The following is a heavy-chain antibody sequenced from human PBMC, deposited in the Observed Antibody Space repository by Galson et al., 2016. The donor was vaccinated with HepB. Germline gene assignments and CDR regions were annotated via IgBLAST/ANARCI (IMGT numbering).Heavy chain of an antibody. CDR2: MHHSGNT. J-gene: IGHJ4*02. Sequence: SETLSLTCTVSGYSISSGFNWGWIRAAPGKGLEWIGSMHHSGNTFCNPSVRSRVTISIDMSKNQFSLNLTSVTAADTAVCYCAREHWGHTIPDFWGQGTLVTVSS. V-gene: IGHV4-38-2*02. CDR3: AREHWGHTIPDF. CDR1: GYSISSGFN. D-gene: IGHD3-3*01.